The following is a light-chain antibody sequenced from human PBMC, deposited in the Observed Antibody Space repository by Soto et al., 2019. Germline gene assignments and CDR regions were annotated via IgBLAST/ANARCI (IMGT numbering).Light chain of an antibody. CDR2: AAS. V-gene: IGKV1-27*01. J-gene: IGKJ1*01. Sequence: DIPLTQSPSSLSASVGDRVTITCRASQGINNTLAWYQQKSGKVPSLLIFAASTLQSGVPSRFSGSGFGTLFTLTISGPQAEDVATYYCQKYKGAPRTFGQGTKVEMK. CDR1: QGINNT. CDR3: QKYKGAPRT.